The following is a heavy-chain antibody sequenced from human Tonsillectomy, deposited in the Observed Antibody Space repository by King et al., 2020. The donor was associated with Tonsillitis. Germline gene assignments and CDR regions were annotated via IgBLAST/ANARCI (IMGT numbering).Heavy chain of an antibody. J-gene: IGHJ6*02. D-gene: IGHD1-14*01. V-gene: IGHV3-53*01. CDR2: IYSGGST. CDR3: ARDRNFYYYGMDV. CDR1: GFTVSSNY. Sequence: QLVQSGGGLIQPGGSLRLSCAASGFTVSSNYMSWVRQAPGKGLEWVSVIYSGGSTYYADSVKGRFTISRDNSKNTLYLQMNSLRAEDTAVNYCARDRNFYYYGMDVWGQGTTVTVSS.